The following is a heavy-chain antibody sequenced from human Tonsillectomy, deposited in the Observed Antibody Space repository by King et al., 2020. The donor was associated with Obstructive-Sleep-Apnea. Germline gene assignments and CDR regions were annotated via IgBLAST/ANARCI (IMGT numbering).Heavy chain of an antibody. D-gene: IGHD3-10*01. Sequence: VQLQQWGAGLLKPSETLSLTCAVYGGSFSGYYWSWLRQPPGKGLEWIGEINHGGSTDYNPSLKSRVTISVDTSNNQFSLRLTSMTAADTAVYYCARGRGAQFDPWGQGNMVTVSS. CDR3: ARGRGAQFDP. CDR2: INHGGST. J-gene: IGHJ5*02. V-gene: IGHV4-34*01. CDR1: GGSFSGYY.